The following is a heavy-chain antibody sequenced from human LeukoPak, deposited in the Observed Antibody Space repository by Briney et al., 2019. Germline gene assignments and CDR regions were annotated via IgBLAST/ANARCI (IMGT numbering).Heavy chain of an antibody. J-gene: IGHJ4*02. CDR2: IIPIFGTA. Sequence: SVKVSCKASGGTFSSYAISWVRQAPGQGLEWMGGIIPIFGTANYAQKFQGRVTITADESTSTAYMELSSLRSEDTAVYYCAGDPGIYCSGGSCSKYYFDYWGQGTLVTVSS. D-gene: IGHD2-15*01. CDR3: AGDPGIYCSGGSCSKYYFDY. V-gene: IGHV1-69*01. CDR1: GGTFSSYA.